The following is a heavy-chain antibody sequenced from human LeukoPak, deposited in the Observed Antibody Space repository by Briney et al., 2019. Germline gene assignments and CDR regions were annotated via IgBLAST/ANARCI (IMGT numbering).Heavy chain of an antibody. CDR1: GFTFSTYF. D-gene: IGHD6-19*01. Sequence: PGGSLRLSCAASGFTFSTYFMHWVRQAPGKGLEWVADIASDGSHTFYVESVKGRFTISRDNSKNTLYLQMNSLRAEDTAVYYCAREVRYSSGWFHYWGQGTLVTVSS. CDR2: IASDGSHT. J-gene: IGHJ4*02. CDR3: AREVRYSSGWFHY. V-gene: IGHV3-30-3*01.